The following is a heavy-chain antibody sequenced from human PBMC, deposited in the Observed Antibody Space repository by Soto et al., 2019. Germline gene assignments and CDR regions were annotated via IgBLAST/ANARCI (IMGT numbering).Heavy chain of an antibody. J-gene: IGHJ4*02. Sequence: QVQLVESGGGVVQPGRSLRLSCAASGFTFSSYAMHWVRQAPGKGLEWVAVISYDGSNKYYADSVKGRFTISRDNSKNTLYLQMNSLRAEDTAVYYCARARPLDGSGLYYFDYWGQGTLVTVSS. CDR2: ISYDGSNK. V-gene: IGHV3-30-3*01. CDR3: ARARPLDGSGLYYFDY. CDR1: GFTFSSYA. D-gene: IGHD5-12*01.